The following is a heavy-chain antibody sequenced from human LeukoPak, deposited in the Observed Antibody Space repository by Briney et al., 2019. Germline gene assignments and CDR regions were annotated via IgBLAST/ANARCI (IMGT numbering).Heavy chain of an antibody. CDR2: ISGSGDST. CDR1: GLTFGSCG. D-gene: IGHD3-22*01. V-gene: IGHV3-23*01. CDR3: ATRNYYDSSCYYMYYFDH. J-gene: IGHJ4*02. Sequence: GGSLRLSCAASGLTFGSCGMSWVRQAPGKGLEWVSGISGSGDSTYYADSVKGRFTISRDISKNTLSLQMNSLRAEDTAVYYCATRNYYDSSCYYMYYFDHWGQGTLVSVSS.